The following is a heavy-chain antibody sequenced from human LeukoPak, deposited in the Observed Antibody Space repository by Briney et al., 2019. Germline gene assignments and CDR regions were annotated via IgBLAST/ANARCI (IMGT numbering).Heavy chain of an antibody. CDR3: ARDTSTIIVVDRPNYFDY. CDR2: ISSSGSTI. D-gene: IGHD3-22*01. J-gene: IGHJ4*02. CDR1: GFTFSSYE. Sequence: PGGSLRLSCAASGFTFSSYEMNWVRQAPGKGLEWVSYISSSGSTIYYADSVKGRFTISRDNAKNSLYLQMNSLKAEDTAVYYCARDTSTIIVVDRPNYFDYWGQGTLVTVSS. V-gene: IGHV3-48*03.